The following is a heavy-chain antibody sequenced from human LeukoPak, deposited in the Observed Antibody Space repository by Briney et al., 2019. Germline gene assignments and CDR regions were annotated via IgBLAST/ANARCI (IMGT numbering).Heavy chain of an antibody. D-gene: IGHD6-19*01. V-gene: IGHV3-74*01. CDR3: PTKQWVAPPPDS. Sequence: PGGSLRLSCAASGFTFSKYWMLWVRQAPGKGLESVSRINTDGTVTTYADSVKGRFTVSRDNADNTMFLQMNSVRDEDTAVYYCPTKQWVAPPPDSCGQGTPVTVSS. CDR2: INTDGTVT. CDR1: GFTFSKYW. J-gene: IGHJ4*02.